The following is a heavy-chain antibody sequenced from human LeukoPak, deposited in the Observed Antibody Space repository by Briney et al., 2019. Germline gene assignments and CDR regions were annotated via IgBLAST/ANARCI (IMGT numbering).Heavy chain of an antibody. CDR1: GFTFSSYS. Sequence: SGGSLRLSCAASGFTFSSYSMNWVRQAPGKGLEWVSSISSSSSYIYYADSVKGRFTISRDNAKNSLYLQMNSLRDEDTAVYYCARGEWQQLTYYYYGMDVWGQGTTVTVSS. D-gene: IGHD6-13*01. CDR3: ARGEWQQLTYYYYGMDV. V-gene: IGHV3-21*01. J-gene: IGHJ6*02. CDR2: ISSSSSYI.